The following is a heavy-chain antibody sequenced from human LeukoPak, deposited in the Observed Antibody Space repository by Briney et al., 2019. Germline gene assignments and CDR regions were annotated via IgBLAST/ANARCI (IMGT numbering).Heavy chain of an antibody. D-gene: IGHD5-18*01. CDR1: GGSISSYY. Sequence: SETLSLTCTVSGGSISSYYWSWIRQPPGKGLEWIGYIYYSGSTNYNPSLKSRVTISVDTSKNQFSLKLSSVTAADTAVYYCARVGYSYGRQFDYWGQGTLVTVSS. CDR2: IYYSGST. V-gene: IGHV4-59*01. J-gene: IGHJ4*02. CDR3: ARVGYSYGRQFDY.